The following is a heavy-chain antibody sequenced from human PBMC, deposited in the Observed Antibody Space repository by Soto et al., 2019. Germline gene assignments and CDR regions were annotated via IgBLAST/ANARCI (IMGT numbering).Heavy chain of an antibody. J-gene: IGHJ6*02. CDR3: ARDQDGMDV. CDR2: ISYDGSNK. CDR1: GFTFSSYA. Sequence: GGSLRLSCAASGFTFSSYAMHWVRQAPGKGLEWVAVISYDGSNKYYADSVKGRFTISRDNSKNTLYLQMNSLRAEDTAVYYCARDQDGMDVWGQGTTVTVSS. V-gene: IGHV3-30-3*01.